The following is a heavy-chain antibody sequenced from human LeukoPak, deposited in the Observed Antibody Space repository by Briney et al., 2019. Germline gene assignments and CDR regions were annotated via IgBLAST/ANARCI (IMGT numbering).Heavy chain of an antibody. J-gene: IGHJ6*02. CDR2: ISSSSSYI. Sequence: GGSLRLSCAASGFTFSSYSMNWVRQAPGKGLEWVSSISSSSSYIYYADSVKGRFTISRDNAKNSLYLQMNSLRAEDTAVYYCARDRYCSGGSCSSNGMDVWGQGTTVTVSS. D-gene: IGHD2-15*01. CDR1: GFTFSSYS. V-gene: IGHV3-21*01. CDR3: ARDRYCSGGSCSSNGMDV.